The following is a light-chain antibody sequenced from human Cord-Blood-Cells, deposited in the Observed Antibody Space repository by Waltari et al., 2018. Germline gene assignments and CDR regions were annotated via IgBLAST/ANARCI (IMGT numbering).Light chain of an antibody. Sequence: EIVLTQSPATLSLSPGERATLSCRASQSVSSYLAWYQQKPGQAPRLLIYDASNRATGIPARFSCSGSGTDFTLTISSLEPEDFAVDYCQQRSNWPPMYTFGQGTKLEIK. CDR1: QSVSSY. CDR2: DAS. CDR3: QQRSNWPPMYT. V-gene: IGKV3-11*01. J-gene: IGKJ2*01.